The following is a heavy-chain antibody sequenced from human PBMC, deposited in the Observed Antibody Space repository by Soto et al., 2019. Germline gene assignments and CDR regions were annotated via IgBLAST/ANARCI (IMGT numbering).Heavy chain of an antibody. J-gene: IGHJ4*02. CDR1: GFSLSTSGVG. D-gene: IGHD5-18*01. V-gene: IGHV2-5*02. Sequence: QITLKEAGPTLVKPTQTLTLTCTFSGFSLSTSGVGVGWIRQPPGKALEWLALIYWDDDKRYSPSLKSRLTITKDTSKNQVVLTMTNMDPVDTATYYCAHYLFDTAMDHYFDYWGQGTLVTVSS. CDR2: IYWDDDK. CDR3: AHYLFDTAMDHYFDY.